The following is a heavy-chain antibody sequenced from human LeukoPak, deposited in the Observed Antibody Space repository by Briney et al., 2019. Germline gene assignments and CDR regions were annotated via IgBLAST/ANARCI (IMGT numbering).Heavy chain of an antibody. CDR1: GDSISTSSFY. Sequence: PSETLCLTCTVSGDSISTSSFYWGWIRQPPGKGLEWLGSIYYSGITHYNLSLKSRVTISVDTSKNQFSLHLYSVTAADTAVFYCARSYYYDYRQIDYWGQGTLVTVSS. CDR2: IYYSGIT. V-gene: IGHV4-39*01. D-gene: IGHD3-22*01. CDR3: ARSYYYDYRQIDY. J-gene: IGHJ4*02.